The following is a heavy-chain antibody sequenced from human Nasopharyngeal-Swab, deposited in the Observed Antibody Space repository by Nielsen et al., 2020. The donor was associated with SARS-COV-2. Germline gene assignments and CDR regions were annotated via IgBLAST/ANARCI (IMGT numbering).Heavy chain of an antibody. D-gene: IGHD2-8*01. V-gene: IGHV2-5*02. J-gene: IGHJ4*02. CDR2: IYWDDDK. Sequence: SGPTLVKPTQTLTLTCTFSGFSLSTSGVGVGWIRQPPGKALEWLALIYWDDDKRYSPSLKSRLTITKDTSKNQVVLTMTNMDPVDTATYYCAHRRGICTNGVCYPMYYFDYWGQGTLVTVSS. CDR1: GFSLSTSGVG. CDR3: AHRRGICTNGVCYPMYYFDY.